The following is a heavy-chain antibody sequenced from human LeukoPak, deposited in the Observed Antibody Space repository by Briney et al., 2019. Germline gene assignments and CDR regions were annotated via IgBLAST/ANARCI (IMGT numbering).Heavy chain of an antibody. CDR1: GFTFDDYA. V-gene: IGHV3-43D*03. CDR2: ISWDGGST. J-gene: IGHJ4*02. CDR3: AKASAMIVVVSKHFDY. D-gene: IGHD3-22*01. Sequence: GGSLRLSCAASGFTFDDYAMHWVRQGPGKGLEWVSLISWDGGSTYFADSVKGRFSISRDNSRNSLYLQMNSLRAEDTALYYCAKASAMIVVVSKHFDYWGQGTLVTVSS.